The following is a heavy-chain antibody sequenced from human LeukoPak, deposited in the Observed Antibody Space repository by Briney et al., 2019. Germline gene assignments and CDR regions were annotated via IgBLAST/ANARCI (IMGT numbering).Heavy chain of an antibody. CDR1: GGTFSSYA. CDR2: IIPIFGTA. V-gene: IGHV1-69*06. D-gene: IGHD2-2*02. CDR3: AKGDQPLLYGGAFDY. J-gene: IGHJ4*02. Sequence: SVKVSCKASGGTFSSYAISWVRQAPGQGLEWMGGIIPIFGTANYAQKFQGRVTITADKSTSTAYMELSSLRSEDTAVYYCAKGDQPLLYGGAFDYWGQGTLVTVSS.